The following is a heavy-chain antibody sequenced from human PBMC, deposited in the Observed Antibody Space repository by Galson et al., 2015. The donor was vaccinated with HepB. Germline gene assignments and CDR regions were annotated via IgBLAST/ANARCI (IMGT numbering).Heavy chain of an antibody. D-gene: IGHD5-12*01. CDR1: EFSMSDAW. V-gene: IGHV3-15*01. J-gene: IGHJ5*02. Sequence: SLRLSCAGSEFSMSDAWMSWVRQAPGKGLECVGRIRSNTDGGTRNYAAPVKGRFTISRDDSKRTLFLQMNSLKTEDTGVYYCTTEIVATVSSWLDPWGQGTLVIVSS. CDR2: IRSNTDGGTR. CDR3: TTEIVATVSSWLDP.